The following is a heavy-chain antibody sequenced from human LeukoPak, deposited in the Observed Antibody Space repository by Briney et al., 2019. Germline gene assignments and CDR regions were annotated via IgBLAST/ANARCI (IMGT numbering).Heavy chain of an antibody. J-gene: IGHJ2*01. Sequence: ASVKVSCKASGFTLTNFDINWVRQATGQGLEWMGWMNSNTGNTGYAQEFQGRVTMTRDTSIGTAYMELTNLRSEDTAVYYCARGRRGSSGPGSWYLDLWGRGTLATASS. CDR2: MNSNTGNT. V-gene: IGHV1-8*01. CDR1: GFTLTNFD. D-gene: IGHD3-22*01. CDR3: ARGRRGSSGPGSWYLDL.